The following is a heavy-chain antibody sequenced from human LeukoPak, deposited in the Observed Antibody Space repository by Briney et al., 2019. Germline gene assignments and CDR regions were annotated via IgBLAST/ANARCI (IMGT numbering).Heavy chain of an antibody. J-gene: IGHJ4*02. CDR2: IYYNGNS. V-gene: IGHV4-59*12. CDR1: GDSFNEYY. D-gene: IGHD4-11*01. Sequence: PSETLSLTCTVSGDSFNEYYWNWIRQPPGKGLEWIGYIYYNGNSNYSPSLKSRVSMSVDTSKNQISLRLTSVTAADTAMYYCARDEGPQSHFEFWGQGALVTVSS. CDR3: ARDEGPQSHFEF.